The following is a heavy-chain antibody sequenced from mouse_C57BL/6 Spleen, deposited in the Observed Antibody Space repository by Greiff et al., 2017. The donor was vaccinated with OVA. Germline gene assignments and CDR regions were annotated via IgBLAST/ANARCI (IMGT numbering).Heavy chain of an antibody. Sequence: EVKLEESGGGLVKPGGSLKISCAASGFTFSSYAMSWVRQTPEKRLEWVATISDGGSYTYYPDNVKGRFTISRDNAKNNLYLQMSHLKSEDTAMYYCAREDYGNYYFDYWGQGTTLTVSS. V-gene: IGHV5-4*01. J-gene: IGHJ2*01. CDR2: ISDGGSYT. CDR3: AREDYGNYYFDY. D-gene: IGHD2-1*01. CDR1: GFTFSSYA.